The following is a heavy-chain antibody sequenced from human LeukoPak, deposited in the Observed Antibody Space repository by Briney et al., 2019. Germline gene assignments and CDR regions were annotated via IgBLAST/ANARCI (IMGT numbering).Heavy chain of an antibody. Sequence: SETLSLTCAVSGGSISSSNWWSWVRQPPGKGLEWIGEIYHSGSTNYNPSLKSRVTISVDKSKNQSSLKLSSVTAADTAVYYCARVGLHVWGSYRFRGSFDYWGQGTLVTVSS. J-gene: IGHJ4*02. V-gene: IGHV4-4*02. CDR2: IYHSGST. D-gene: IGHD3-16*02. CDR1: GGSISSSNW. CDR3: ARVGLHVWGSYRFRGSFDY.